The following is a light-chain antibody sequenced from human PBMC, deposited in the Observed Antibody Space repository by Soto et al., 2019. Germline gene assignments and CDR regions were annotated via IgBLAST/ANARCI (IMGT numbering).Light chain of an antibody. CDR1: SSDVGGYNY. V-gene: IGLV2-8*01. Sequence: QSVLTQPPSASGSPGHSVTISCTGTSSDVGGYNYVSWYQQHPGKAPKVMIYEVSKRPSGVPDRFSGSKSGNTASLTVSGLQAEDEADYYCSSYAGRNNLGVFGTGTKVTVL. CDR3: SSYAGRNNLGV. CDR2: EVS. J-gene: IGLJ1*01.